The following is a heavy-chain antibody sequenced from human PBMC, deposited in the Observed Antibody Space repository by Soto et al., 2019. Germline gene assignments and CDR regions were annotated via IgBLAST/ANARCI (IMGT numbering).Heavy chain of an antibody. CDR1: GGSISSGNYY. V-gene: IGHV4-31*03. Sequence: PSETLSLTSTVSGGSISSGNYYWSWIRQNPGKGLEWIGYIYYSGSTYYNPSLKSRVTISVDTSKNQFSLKLTSVTAADTAVYYCARTPFISASRTVWFDPWCQGTLVTVSS. CDR3: ARTPFISASRTVWFDP. CDR2: IYYSGST. D-gene: IGHD6-13*01. J-gene: IGHJ5*02.